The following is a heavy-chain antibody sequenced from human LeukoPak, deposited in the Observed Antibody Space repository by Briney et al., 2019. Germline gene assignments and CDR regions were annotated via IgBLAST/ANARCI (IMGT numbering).Heavy chain of an antibody. CDR1: GGSISSYY. D-gene: IGHD3-22*01. J-gene: IGHJ4*02. Sequence: SETLSLTCTVSGGSISSYYWSWIRRPPGKGLEWIGYIYYSGSTYYNPSLESRVTISVDTSKNQFSLNLTSVTAADTAVYYCARESGTYDRNSDYWGQGTLVTVSS. V-gene: IGHV4-59*12. CDR2: IYYSGST. CDR3: ARESGTYDRNSDY.